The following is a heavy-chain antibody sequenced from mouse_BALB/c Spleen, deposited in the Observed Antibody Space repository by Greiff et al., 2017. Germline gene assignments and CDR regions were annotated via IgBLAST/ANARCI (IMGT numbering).Heavy chain of an antibody. Sequence: VQLVESGPGLVAPSQSLSITCTASGFSLTGYGVNWVRQPPGKGLEWLGMIWGDGSTDNNSALKSRLSISKDNSKCQVFLKMNSLQTDDTARYYCARNYYYGSSYGAMDYWGQGTSVTVSS. CDR1: GFSLTGYG. D-gene: IGHD1-1*01. CDR3: ARNYYYGSSYGAMDY. V-gene: IGHV2-6-7*01. CDR2: IWGDGST. J-gene: IGHJ4*01.